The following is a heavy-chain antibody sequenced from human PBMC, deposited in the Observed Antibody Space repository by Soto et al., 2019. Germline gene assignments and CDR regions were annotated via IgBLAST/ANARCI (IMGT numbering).Heavy chain of an antibody. CDR2: IWYDGSNK. CDR3: AREGVAVVGIGYYYYYGMDV. CDR1: GFTFSSYG. D-gene: IGHD6-19*01. Sequence: QVQLVESGGGVVQPGRSLRLSCAASGFTFSSYGMHWVRQAPGKGLEWVAVIWYDGSNKYYADSVKGRFTISRDNSKNTLYLQMNSLRAEDTAVYYCAREGVAVVGIGYYYYYGMDVWGQGTTVTVSS. J-gene: IGHJ6*02. V-gene: IGHV3-33*01.